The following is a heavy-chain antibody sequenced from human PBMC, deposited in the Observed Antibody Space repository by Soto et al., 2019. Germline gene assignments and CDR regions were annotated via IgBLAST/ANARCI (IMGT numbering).Heavy chain of an antibody. J-gene: IGHJ6*02. V-gene: IGHV1-3*01. CDR1: GYTFSTYG. Sequence: ASVKVSCKASGYTFSTYGMHWVRQAPGQSLEWMGWLNGGTGQTRYSQRFQDRVIITRDTSASTGYMELSSLRSEDTAVYYCACRKAREDNYFYYGLNIWRQGTTVTVPS. CDR3: ACRKAREDNYFYYGLNI. CDR2: LNGGTGQT.